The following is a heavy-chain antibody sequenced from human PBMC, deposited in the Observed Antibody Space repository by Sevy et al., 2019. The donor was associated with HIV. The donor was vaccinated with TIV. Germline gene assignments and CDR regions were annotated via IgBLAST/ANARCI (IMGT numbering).Heavy chain of an antibody. J-gene: IGHJ4*02. D-gene: IGHD3-22*01. Sequence: ASVKVSCKVSGYTLTELSMHWVRQAPGKGRAWMGSVDHEDGETIYAKKFQGRVTMTQDTFKDTAYMELSSLRSEDAAVYYCATTKDYYDSSGSPFDYWGQGTLVTVSS. CDR3: ATTKDYYDSSGSPFDY. CDR2: VDHEDGET. CDR1: GYTLTELS. V-gene: IGHV1-24*01.